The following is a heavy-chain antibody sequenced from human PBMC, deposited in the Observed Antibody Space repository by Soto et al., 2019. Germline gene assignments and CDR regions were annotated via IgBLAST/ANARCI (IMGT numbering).Heavy chain of an antibody. CDR2: IYWDDDK. J-gene: IGHJ4*02. V-gene: IGHV2-5*02. Sequence: SGPTLVNPTQTLTLTCTLSGFSLSSSGVGVGWIRQPPGKALEWLALIYWDDDKRYSPSLKSRLTITKDTSKNQVVLTMTNMDPVDTATYYCAHNRGPHFIIDYWGQGTLVTVSS. D-gene: IGHD3-10*01. CDR1: GFSLSSSGVG. CDR3: AHNRGPHFIIDY.